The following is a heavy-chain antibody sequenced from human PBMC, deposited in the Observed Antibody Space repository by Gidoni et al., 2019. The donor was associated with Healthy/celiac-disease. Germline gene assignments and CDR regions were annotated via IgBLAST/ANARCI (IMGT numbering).Heavy chain of an antibody. D-gene: IGHD6-13*01. V-gene: IGHV3-23*01. Sequence: EVQLLESGGGLVQPGGSLSLSCAASGFTFSSYAMSWVRQAPGKGLKWVSAISGSGGSTYYADSVKGRFTISRDNSKNTLYLQMNSLRAEDTAVYYCARAAAGTKYYFDYWGQGTLVTVSS. CDR1: GFTFSSYA. J-gene: IGHJ4*02. CDR3: ARAAAGTKYYFDY. CDR2: ISGSGGST.